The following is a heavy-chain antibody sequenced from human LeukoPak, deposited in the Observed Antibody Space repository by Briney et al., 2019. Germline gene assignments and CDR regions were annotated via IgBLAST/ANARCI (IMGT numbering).Heavy chain of an antibody. CDR2: ITASSSYT. CDR1: GLTFGEYY. V-gene: IGHV3-11*05. D-gene: IGHD4-23*01. Sequence: GRSLRLSCTASGLTFGEYYMTWIRQAPGKGLEWVSYITASSSYTNYADSVTGRLTISRDDAKNSLYLQMNSLRAEDTAVYYCARGHGGNVDYWGRGTLVTASS. J-gene: IGHJ4*02. CDR3: ARGHGGNVDY.